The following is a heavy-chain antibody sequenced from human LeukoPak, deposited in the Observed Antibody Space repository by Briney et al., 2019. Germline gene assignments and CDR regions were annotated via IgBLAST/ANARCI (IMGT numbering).Heavy chain of an antibody. V-gene: IGHV4-34*01. Sequence: SETLSLTCAVYGGSFSGYYWSWIRQPPGKGLEWIGEISHSGSTNYNPSLKSRVTISVDTSKNQFSLKLSSVTAADTAVYYCARGREGXALVRYGMDVWGQGTTVTVSS. CDR3: ARGREGXALVRYGMDV. D-gene: IGHD6-13*01. CDR2: ISHSGST. CDR1: GGSFSGYY. J-gene: IGHJ6*02.